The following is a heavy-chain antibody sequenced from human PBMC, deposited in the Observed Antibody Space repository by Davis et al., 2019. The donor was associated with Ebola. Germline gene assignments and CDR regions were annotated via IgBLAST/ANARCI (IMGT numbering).Heavy chain of an antibody. Sequence: GESLKISCVASGFTFSQYAMTWVRPAPGKGLERVSSISGSGNTTYYADSVEGRFTISRDNSKNTLSLQMNSVRGEDTAVYYCAKDKGFWVPPDWFGPWGQGVQVTVSS. CDR2: ISGSGNTT. V-gene: IGHV3-23*01. D-gene: IGHD3-16*01. CDR1: GFTFSQYA. CDR3: AKDKGFWVPPDWFGP. J-gene: IGHJ5*02.